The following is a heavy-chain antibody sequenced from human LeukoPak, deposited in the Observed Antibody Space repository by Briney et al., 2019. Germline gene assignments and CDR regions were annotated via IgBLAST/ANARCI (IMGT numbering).Heavy chain of an antibody. CDR2: INSDGSTT. J-gene: IGHJ4*02. CDR3: AKSPSDGYNFYDY. D-gene: IGHD5-24*01. CDR1: GFTFSTYW. Sequence: GGSLRLSCAASGFTFSTYWMHWVRQAPGKGLVWVSRINSDGSTTSYADSAKGRFTISRDNSKNTLYVQMNSLRAEDTAVYYCAKSPSDGYNFYDYWGQGTLVTVSS. V-gene: IGHV3-74*01.